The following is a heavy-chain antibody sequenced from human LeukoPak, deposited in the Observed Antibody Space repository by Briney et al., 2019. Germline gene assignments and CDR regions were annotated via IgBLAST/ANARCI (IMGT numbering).Heavy chain of an antibody. CDR3: ARSYDSSGYYALRFDY. J-gene: IGHJ4*02. D-gene: IGHD3-22*01. CDR1: GFTFSSYA. V-gene: IGHV3-30*04. Sequence: GGSLRLSCAASGFTFSSYAMHWVRQAPGKGLEWGAVISYDGRNKYYEDSVKGRFTISRDNSKNTLYLQMNSLRAEDTAVYYCARSYDSSGYYALRFDYWGQGTLVTLSS. CDR2: ISYDGRNK.